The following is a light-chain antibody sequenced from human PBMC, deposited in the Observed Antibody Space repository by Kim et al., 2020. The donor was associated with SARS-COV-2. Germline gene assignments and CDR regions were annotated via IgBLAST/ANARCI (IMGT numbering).Light chain of an antibody. Sequence: SPGERATLSCRASQSVSSNLAWYQQKPGQAPRLLIYGASTRATGIPARFSGSGSGTEFTLTLSSLQSEDFAVYYCQQYNNWPPVTFGGGTKVDIK. CDR2: GAS. J-gene: IGKJ4*01. V-gene: IGKV3-15*01. CDR1: QSVSSN. CDR3: QQYNNWPPVT.